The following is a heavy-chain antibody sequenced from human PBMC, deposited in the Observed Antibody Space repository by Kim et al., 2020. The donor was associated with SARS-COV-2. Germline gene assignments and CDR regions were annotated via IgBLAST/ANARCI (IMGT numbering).Heavy chain of an antibody. CDR3: ANQPEGYYYGMDV. Sequence: TASVTGRFTLSRDKSKNTLYLQMNSLRAEDKVVYYCANQPEGYYYGMDVWGQGTTVTVSS. J-gene: IGHJ6*02. V-gene: IGHV3-30*02.